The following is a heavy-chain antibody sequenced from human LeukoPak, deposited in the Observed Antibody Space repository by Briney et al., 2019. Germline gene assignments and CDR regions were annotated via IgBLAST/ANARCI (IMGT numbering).Heavy chain of an antibody. V-gene: IGHV3-48*01. Sequence: GGSLRLSCAASGFTFSSYSMNWVRQAPGKGLEWVSYISSSSSTIYYADSVKGRFTISRDNAKNSLYLRMNSLRAEDTAVYYCAKVYKGDYTANWGQGTLVTVSS. CDR3: AKVYKGDYTAN. CDR1: GFTFSSYS. J-gene: IGHJ4*02. D-gene: IGHD4-17*01. CDR2: ISSSSSTI.